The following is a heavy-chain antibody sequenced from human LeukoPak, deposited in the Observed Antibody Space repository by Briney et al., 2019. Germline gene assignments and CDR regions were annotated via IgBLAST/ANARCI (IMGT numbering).Heavy chain of an antibody. V-gene: IGHV3-33*01. Sequence: PGGSLRLSCAASGFTFSSYGMHWVRQDPGKGLECVAVRWYDGSNKYYADSVKGRFTISRDNSKNTLYLQMNSLRAEDTAVYYCARGEYYDILTGYSYYFDYWGQGTLVTVSS. CDR1: GFTFSSYG. CDR2: RWYDGSNK. J-gene: IGHJ4*02. CDR3: ARGEYYDILTGYSYYFDY. D-gene: IGHD3-9*01.